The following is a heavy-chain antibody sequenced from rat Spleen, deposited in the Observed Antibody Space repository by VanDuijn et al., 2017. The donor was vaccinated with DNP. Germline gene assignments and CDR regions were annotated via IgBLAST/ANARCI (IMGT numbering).Heavy chain of an antibody. CDR3: ARSDTGISLFPY. V-gene: IGHV3-1*01. J-gene: IGHJ3*01. Sequence: EVQLQESGPGLVKPSQSLSLTCSVTGYSISSNYWDWIRKFPGNKMEWIGHISYSGTTDYNPSLKGRISITRDTSKNQFFLHLNSVTTEDTATYYCARSDTGISLFPYWGQGTLVTVSS. D-gene: IGHD1-4*01. CDR1: GYSISSNY. CDR2: ISYSGTT.